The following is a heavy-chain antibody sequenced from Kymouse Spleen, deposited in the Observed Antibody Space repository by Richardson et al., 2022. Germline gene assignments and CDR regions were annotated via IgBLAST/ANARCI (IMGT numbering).Heavy chain of an antibody. D-gene: IGHD6-6*01. CDR2: IKSKTDGGTT. CDR1: GFTFSNAW. Sequence: EVQLVESGGGLVKPGGSLRLSCAASGFTFSNAWMSWVRQAPGKGLEWVGRIKSKTDGGTTDYAAPVKGRFTISRDDSKNTLYLQMNSLKTEDTAVYYCTTGIAARRGGYYYYGMDVWGQGTTVTVSS. CDR3: TTGIAARRGGYYYYGMDV. V-gene: IGHV3-15*01. J-gene: IGHJ6*02.